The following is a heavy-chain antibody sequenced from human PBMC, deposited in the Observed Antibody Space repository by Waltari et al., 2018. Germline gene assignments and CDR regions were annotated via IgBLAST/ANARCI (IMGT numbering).Heavy chain of an antibody. V-gene: IGHV3-73*02. J-gene: IGHJ6*03. Sequence: EVQLVESGGGLVQPGGSLKLSCGTSGFIFSGHVIHWVRQAPGKGLEWVGRIRSESNSYATKYSASLNGRFIISRDDSTNTAYLLMNSLKIEDTAVYYCIRQNDYNTLDVWGKGTTVTIS. CDR2: IRSESNSYAT. D-gene: IGHD4-4*01. CDR1: GFIFSGHV. CDR3: IRQNDYNTLDV.